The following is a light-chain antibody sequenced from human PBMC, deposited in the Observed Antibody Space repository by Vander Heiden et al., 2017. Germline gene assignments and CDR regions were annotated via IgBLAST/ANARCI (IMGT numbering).Light chain of an antibody. CDR2: GAS. J-gene: IGKJ2*01. CDR3: QQDGSSPYT. CDR1: QSIRSTY. V-gene: IGKV3-20*01. Sequence: IVLTQSPGTLSFSPGERATLSCRASQSIRSTYLAWYQQKPGQAPRLLIYGASNRATGIPDRFSGSGSGTDFTLTISRLEPEDFAVYYCQQDGSSPYTFGQGTNLEIK.